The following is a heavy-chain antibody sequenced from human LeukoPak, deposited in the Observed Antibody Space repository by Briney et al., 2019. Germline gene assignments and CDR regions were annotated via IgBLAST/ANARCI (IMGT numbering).Heavy chain of an antibody. V-gene: IGHV4-31*03. CDR2: IYYSGST. CDR1: GGSISSGGYY. J-gene: IGHJ4*02. Sequence: SETLSLTCTVSGGSISSGGYYWSWIRQHPGKGLEWIGYIYYSGSTYYNPSLKSRVTISVDTSQTQFSLKLSSVTAADTDVYYCAREGVGATGSYSWGQGTPVTVSS. CDR3: AREGVGATGSYS. D-gene: IGHD1-26*01.